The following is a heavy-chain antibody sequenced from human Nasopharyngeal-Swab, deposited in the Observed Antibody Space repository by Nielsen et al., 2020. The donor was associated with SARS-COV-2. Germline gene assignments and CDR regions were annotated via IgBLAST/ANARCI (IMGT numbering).Heavy chain of an antibody. D-gene: IGHD4-23*01. Sequence: VRQAPGKGLEWVSYISSSGSTIYYADSVKGRFTISRDNAKNSLYLQMNSLRAEDTAVYYCARDDCGGVDYWGQGTLVTVSS. J-gene: IGHJ4*02. CDR3: ARDDCGGVDY. CDR2: ISSSGSTI. V-gene: IGHV3-48*03.